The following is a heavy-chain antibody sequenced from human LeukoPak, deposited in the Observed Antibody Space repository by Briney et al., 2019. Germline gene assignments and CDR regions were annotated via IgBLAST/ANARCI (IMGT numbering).Heavy chain of an antibody. CDR3: VKESGFMVAPNSAFDI. CDR2: ISRNGGST. V-gene: IGHV3-64D*06. D-gene: IGHD4/OR15-4a*01. Sequence: GGSLRHSCSASGFTFNSFPVHCVREAPGKGLEYVSGISRNGGSTYYADSVKGRFTISRDNSKNTLYLQMSSLRAEDTAVYYCVKESGFMVAPNSAFDIWGQGTMVTVSS. J-gene: IGHJ3*02. CDR1: GFTFNSFP.